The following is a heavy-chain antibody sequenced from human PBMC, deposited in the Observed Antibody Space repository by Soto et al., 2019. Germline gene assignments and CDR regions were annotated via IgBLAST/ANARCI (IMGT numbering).Heavy chain of an antibody. D-gene: IGHD5-12*01. CDR1: GGSISSYY. CDR2: IYYSGST. J-gene: IGHJ5*02. CDR3: AREGYGERKSWFDP. Sequence: SETLSLTCTVSGGSISSYYWSWIRQPPGKGLEWIGYIYYSGSTNCNPSLKSRVTISVDTSKNQFSLKLSSVTAADTAVYYCAREGYGERKSWFDPWGQGTLVTVSS. V-gene: IGHV4-59*01.